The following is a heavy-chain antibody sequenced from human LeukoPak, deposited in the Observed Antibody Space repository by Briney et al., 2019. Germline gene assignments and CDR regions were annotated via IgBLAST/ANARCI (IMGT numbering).Heavy chain of an antibody. D-gene: IGHD3-9*01. CDR2: MNPNSGNT. V-gene: IGHV1-8*01. Sequence: GASVKVSCKASGYTFTSYDINWVRQATGQGLEWMGWMNPNSGNTGYAQKFQGRVTMTRNTSISTAYMELSSLRSEDTAVYYCARGLSGWDPNYDILTGYYIWFDPWGQGTLVTVSS. CDR3: ARGLSGWDPNYDILTGYYIWFDP. CDR1: GYTFTSYD. J-gene: IGHJ5*02.